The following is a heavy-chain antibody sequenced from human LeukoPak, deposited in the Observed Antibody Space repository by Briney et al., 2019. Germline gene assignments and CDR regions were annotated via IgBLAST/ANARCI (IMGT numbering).Heavy chain of an antibody. D-gene: IGHD5-18*01. Sequence: GRSLRLSCAASGFTFSSYAMHWVRQAPGKGLEWVAVISYDGSNKYYADSVKGRFTISRDNSKNTLYLQMNSLRAEDTAVYYCAKPGLVQLWRYGMDVWGQGTTVTVSS. J-gene: IGHJ6*02. V-gene: IGHV3-30-3*02. CDR2: ISYDGSNK. CDR1: GFTFSSYA. CDR3: AKPGLVQLWRYGMDV.